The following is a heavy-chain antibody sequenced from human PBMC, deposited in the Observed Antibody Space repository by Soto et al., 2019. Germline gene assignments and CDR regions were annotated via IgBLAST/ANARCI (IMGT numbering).Heavy chain of an antibody. J-gene: IGHJ1*01. CDR1: GFTFSSYA. D-gene: IGHD2-21*02. Sequence: GGSLRLSCAASGFTFSSYAMSWVRQAPGKGLEWVSAISGSGGSTYYADSVKGRFTISRDNSKNTLYLQMNSLRAEDTAVYYCAKDPFVVVTTPVHFQHWGQGTLVTVSS. CDR3: AKDPFVVVTTPVHFQH. V-gene: IGHV3-23*01. CDR2: ISGSGGST.